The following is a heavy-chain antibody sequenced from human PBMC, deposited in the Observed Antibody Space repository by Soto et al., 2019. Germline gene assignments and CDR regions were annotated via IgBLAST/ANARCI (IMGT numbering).Heavy chain of an antibody. Sequence: SETLSLTCTVSGASIKSTDYYWSWIRRAPGKGPEWIGYVYYTGSTYYNPSLMSRLTISVDTSKNQFSLKLTSVTAAETAVYYCVRTAREGAVAPHWFDRWGQGTQVTVSS. J-gene: IGHJ5*02. V-gene: IGHV4-30-4*01. CDR1: GASIKSTDYY. CDR2: VYYTGST. CDR3: VRTAREGAVAPHWFDR. D-gene: IGHD2-21*02.